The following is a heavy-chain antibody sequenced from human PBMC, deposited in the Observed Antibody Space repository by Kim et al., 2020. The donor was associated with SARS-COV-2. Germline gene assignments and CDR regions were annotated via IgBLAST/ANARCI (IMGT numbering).Heavy chain of an antibody. D-gene: IGHD2-2*01. CDR3: RGVPAASYYYYGMDV. J-gene: IGHJ6*02. V-gene: IGHV4-39*01. CDR1: GGSISSSSYY. CDR2: IYYSGST. Sequence: SETLSLTCTVSGGSISSSSYYWGWLRQPPGKGLEWIGSIYYSGSTYYNPSLKSRVTISVDTSKNQFSLKLSSVTAADTAVYYCRGVPAASYYYYGMDVWGQGNTVPVS.